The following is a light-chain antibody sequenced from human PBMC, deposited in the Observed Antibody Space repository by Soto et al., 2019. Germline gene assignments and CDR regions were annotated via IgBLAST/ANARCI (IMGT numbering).Light chain of an antibody. V-gene: IGLV8-61*01. J-gene: IGLJ3*02. CDR1: SGSVSTSYY. CDR3: VLFMGYGISV. Sequence: QTVVTQDPSFSVSPGRTVTLTCGLTSGSVSTSYYPSWYQQTPGQAPRTLIYSTNTRSSGVPDRYSGSILGNKAALTITGAQAYDEADYYCVLFMGYGISVFGGGTKLTVL. CDR2: STN.